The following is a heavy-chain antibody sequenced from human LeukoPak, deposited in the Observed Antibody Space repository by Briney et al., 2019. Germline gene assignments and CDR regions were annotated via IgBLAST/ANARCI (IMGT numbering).Heavy chain of an antibody. CDR1: GFTFSDHY. Sequence: GGSLRLSCAASGFTFSDHYMDWVRQAPGKGLEWVGRTRNKANSYITEYAASVKGRFTISRDDSKNSLYLQMNSLQTEDTAVYYCAREGDFVVGGGFDYWGQGTLVTVSS. J-gene: IGHJ4*02. CDR3: AREGDFVVGGGFDY. V-gene: IGHV3-72*01. CDR2: TRNKANSYIT. D-gene: IGHD2-15*01.